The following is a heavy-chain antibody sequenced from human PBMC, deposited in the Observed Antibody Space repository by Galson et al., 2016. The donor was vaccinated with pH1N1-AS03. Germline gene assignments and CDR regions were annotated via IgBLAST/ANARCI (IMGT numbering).Heavy chain of an antibody. CDR3: ARDMATIGDRFTYYYGLDV. CDR2: IIPIFGTP. V-gene: IGHV1-69*01. CDR1: GGTFSYSI. Sequence: QSGAEVKKPGSSVTVSCKASGGTFSYSIISWVRQAPGQGLEWMGGIIPIFGTPNYAQKFQVRVTITADESTSTVYMELSSLRSEDTAVYYCARDMATIGDRFTYYYGLDVWGQGTTVTVSS. J-gene: IGHJ6*02. D-gene: IGHD5-24*01.